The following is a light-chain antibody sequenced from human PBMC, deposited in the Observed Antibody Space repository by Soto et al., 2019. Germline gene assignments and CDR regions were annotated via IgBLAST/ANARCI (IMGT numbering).Light chain of an antibody. CDR3: QQYSSYHT. V-gene: IGKV1-5*01. J-gene: IGKJ2*01. CDR2: DGS. Sequence: DIQMTQSPSTLSASVGDRVTITCRASQSISSRLAWYQQKPGKAPKFLIYDGSSLESGVPSRFSGSGSGTEFSLTISSLQPDDSATYYCQQYSSYHTFGQGTKLEIK. CDR1: QSISSR.